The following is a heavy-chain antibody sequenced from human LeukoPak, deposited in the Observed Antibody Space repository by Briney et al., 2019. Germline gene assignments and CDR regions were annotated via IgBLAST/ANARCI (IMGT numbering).Heavy chain of an antibody. CDR2: ISGDGGST. CDR1: GFIFDDYA. V-gene: IGHV3-43*02. J-gene: IGHJ4*02. D-gene: IGHD6-19*01. CDR3: ARESERSGWYDY. Sequence: GGSLRLSCAAPGFIFDDYAIHWVRQAPGKDLEWVSLISGDGGSTFYADSVKGRFTISRDNSKNSLYLQMSSLRSEDTALYYCARESERSGWYDYWGQGTLVTVSS.